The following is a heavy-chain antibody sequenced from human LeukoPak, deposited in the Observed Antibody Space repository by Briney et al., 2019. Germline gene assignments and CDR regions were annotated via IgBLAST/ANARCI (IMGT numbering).Heavy chain of an antibody. Sequence: GGSLRLSCAASGFTFSNHGMHWVRQAPGKGLEWVALIWYDGSNKEYAESVKGRFTISRDNSKNTLYLQMNRLRDEDTAVYYCARDQGTSTTAPKRKGRFDPWGQGTLVTVSS. J-gene: IGHJ5*02. CDR2: IWYDGSNK. CDR1: GFTFSNHG. CDR3: ARDQGTSTTAPKRKGRFDP. D-gene: IGHD1-1*01. V-gene: IGHV3-33*01.